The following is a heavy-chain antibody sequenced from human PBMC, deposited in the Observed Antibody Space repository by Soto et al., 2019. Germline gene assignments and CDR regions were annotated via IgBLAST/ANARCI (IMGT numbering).Heavy chain of an antibody. J-gene: IGHJ4*02. D-gene: IGHD1-26*01. CDR1: GFTFSSYA. Sequence: SGGSLRLSCAASGFTFSSYAMHWVRQAPGKGLEWVAVISYDGSNKYYADSVKGRFTISRDNSKNTLYLQMNSLRAEDTAVYYCASLSWDPYGADYWGQGTLVTVSS. CDR3: ASLSWDPYGADY. V-gene: IGHV3-30-3*01. CDR2: ISYDGSNK.